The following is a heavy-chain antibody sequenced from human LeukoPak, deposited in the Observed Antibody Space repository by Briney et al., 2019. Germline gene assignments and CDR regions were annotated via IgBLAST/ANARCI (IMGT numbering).Heavy chain of an antibody. V-gene: IGHV3-11*03. D-gene: IGHD2/OR15-2a*01. CDR2: ISNIGTYT. CDR1: GFTFRDYY. Sequence: PSGTLRLSCAASGFTFRDYYMTWLGPAPGKGLVWVSYISNIGTYTDYADSVKGPFTIFRDNFQNPLYLQMNSLRAEDTAVYDSRYFLPPSDCWGQAILVTASS. CDR3: RYFLPPSDC. J-gene: IGHJ4*02.